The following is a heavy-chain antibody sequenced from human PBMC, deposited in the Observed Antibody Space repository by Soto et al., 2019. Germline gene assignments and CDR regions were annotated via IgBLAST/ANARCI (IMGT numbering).Heavy chain of an antibody. CDR2: ISAYNGNT. J-gene: IGHJ3*02. CDR1: GYTFTSYG. V-gene: IGHV1-18*04. D-gene: IGHD3-22*01. CDR3: ARIMPNGYYYDSSGYDDAFDI. Sequence: ASVKVSCKASGYTFTSYGIGWVRQAPGQGLEWMGWISAYNGNTNYAQKLQGRVTMTTDTSTSTAYMELRSLRSDDTAVYYCARIMPNGYYYDSSGYDDAFDIWGQGTMVTVSS.